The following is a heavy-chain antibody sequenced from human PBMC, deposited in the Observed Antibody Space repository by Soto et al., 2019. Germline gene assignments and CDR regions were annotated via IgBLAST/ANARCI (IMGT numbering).Heavy chain of an antibody. CDR3: AKGDVLLWTHLDY. J-gene: IGHJ4*02. Sequence: EVQLLESGGGLVQPGGSLRLSCAASGFTFSSYAMSWVRQAPGKGLEWVSAISGSGGSTYYADSVKGRFTISRDNSKNTRYLQMNSLRAEDTAVYYCAKGDVLLWTHLDYWGQGTLVTVSS. D-gene: IGHD3-10*01. V-gene: IGHV3-23*01. CDR1: GFTFSSYA. CDR2: ISGSGGST.